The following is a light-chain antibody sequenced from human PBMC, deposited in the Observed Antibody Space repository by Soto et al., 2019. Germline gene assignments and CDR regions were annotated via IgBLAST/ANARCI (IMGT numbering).Light chain of an antibody. V-gene: IGKV3D-20*02. CDR2: DAS. CDR1: QTVRNNY. J-gene: IGKJ5*01. CDR3: QQRANWPLPT. Sequence: ECLLAQAPCSLSLSPGQRANLSRTASQTVRNNYLAWYQQKPGQAPRLLIYDASSRATGIPDRFSGGGSGTDFTLTIRSLEPADFAIYYCQQRANWPLPTFGHGTRLE.